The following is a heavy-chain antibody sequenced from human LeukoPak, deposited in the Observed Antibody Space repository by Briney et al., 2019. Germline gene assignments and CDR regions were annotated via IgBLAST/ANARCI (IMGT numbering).Heavy chain of an antibody. V-gene: IGHV1-8*03. Sequence: ASVKVSSKASGYTFTSYDINWVRQATGQGLEWMGWMNPNSGNTGYAQKFQGRVTITRNTSISTAYMELSSLRSEDTAVYYCARGRSSSWYRNYYYYYMDVWGKGTTVTVSS. CDR3: ARGRSSSWYRNYYYYYMDV. CDR1: GYTFTSYD. J-gene: IGHJ6*03. D-gene: IGHD6-13*01. CDR2: MNPNSGNT.